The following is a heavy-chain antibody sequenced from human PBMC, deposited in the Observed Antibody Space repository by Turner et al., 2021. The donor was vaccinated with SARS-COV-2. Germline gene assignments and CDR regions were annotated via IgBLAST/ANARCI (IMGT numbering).Heavy chain of an antibody. D-gene: IGHD2-2*02. Sequence: QVQLVESGGGVVQPGRSLRLSCAASGFTFSSHGMHWVRQAPGKGLEWVAVIWYDGSNKYYADSVKGRFTISRDNSKNTLYLQMNSLRAEDTAVYNCAMGGYCSSTSCYTDYYYYGMDVWGQGTTVTVSS. CDR3: AMGGYCSSTSCYTDYYYYGMDV. V-gene: IGHV3-33*01. CDR1: GFTFSSHG. CDR2: IWYDGSNK. J-gene: IGHJ6*02.